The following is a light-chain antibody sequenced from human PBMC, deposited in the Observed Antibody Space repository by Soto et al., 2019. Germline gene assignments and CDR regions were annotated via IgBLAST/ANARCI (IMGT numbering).Light chain of an antibody. CDR3: QKYKSAPWT. J-gene: IGKJ1*01. Sequence: DIQMTQSPSSLSASVGDRVTITCRASQDISNYLAWYQQKPGRVPKLLIYGAFTLQSGVPSRFSGSGSGTDFTLTISSLQPEDFATYYCQKYKSAPWTFGQGTKVEIK. V-gene: IGKV1-27*01. CDR1: QDISNY. CDR2: GAF.